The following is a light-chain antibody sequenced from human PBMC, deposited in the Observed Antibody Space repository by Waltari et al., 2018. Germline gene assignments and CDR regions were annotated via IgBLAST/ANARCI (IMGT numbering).Light chain of an antibody. CDR1: RNVDRTY. CDR2: AAS. V-gene: IGKV3-20*01. CDR3: QQFGGSPMYT. Sequence: VLTQSPGTLSLSPGQRATLSCRASRNVDRTYLVWYQQKPGQAPRLLIYAASSRATDIPDRFSGSGSGTDFTLTIDMLEPGDSAVYFCQQFGGSPMYTFGQGTKL. J-gene: IGKJ2*01.